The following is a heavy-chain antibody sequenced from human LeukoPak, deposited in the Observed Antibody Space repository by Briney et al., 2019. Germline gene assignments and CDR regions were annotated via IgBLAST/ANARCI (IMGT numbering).Heavy chain of an antibody. CDR3: ARDPSIRYSSSTTKPWYFDL. D-gene: IGHD6-13*01. CDR2: ISSSSSYI. V-gene: IGHV3-21*01. Sequence: PGGSLRLSCAASGFTFSSYSMNWVRQAPGKGLEWVSSISSSSSYIYYADSVKGRFTISRDNAKNSLYLQMNSLRAEDTAVYYCARDPSIRYSSSTTKPWYFDLWGRGTLVTVSS. CDR1: GFTFSSYS. J-gene: IGHJ2*01.